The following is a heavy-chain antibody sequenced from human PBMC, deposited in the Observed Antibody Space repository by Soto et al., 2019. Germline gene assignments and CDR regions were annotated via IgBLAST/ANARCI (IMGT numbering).Heavy chain of an antibody. Sequence: EASVKVSCKASNYPFTSYGFAWVRQAPGHGLQWLGRISAYNNNADYAQEFQGRITMTTDTSTRTAVMELSSLTSDDTGVYYCARDSNPFGVVIRSPEKQKYGMDVWGQGTTVTVSS. CDR3: ARDSNPFGVVIRSPEKQKYGMDV. CDR2: ISAYNNNA. CDR1: NYPFTSYG. V-gene: IGHV1-18*01. D-gene: IGHD3-3*01. J-gene: IGHJ6*02.